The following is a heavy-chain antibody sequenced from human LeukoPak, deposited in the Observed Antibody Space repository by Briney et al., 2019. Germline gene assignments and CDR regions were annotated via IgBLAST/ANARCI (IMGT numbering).Heavy chain of an antibody. V-gene: IGHV3-30*18. D-gene: IGHD3-16*02. Sequence: GGSLRLSCAASGFTFSSYGMPWVRQAPGKGLGWVAVISYDGSNKYYADSVKGRFTISRDNSKNTLYLQMNSLRAEDTAVYYCAKDSHPSARIRLGELSFDYWGQGTLVTVSS. J-gene: IGHJ4*02. CDR1: GFTFSSYG. CDR2: ISYDGSNK. CDR3: AKDSHPSARIRLGELSFDY.